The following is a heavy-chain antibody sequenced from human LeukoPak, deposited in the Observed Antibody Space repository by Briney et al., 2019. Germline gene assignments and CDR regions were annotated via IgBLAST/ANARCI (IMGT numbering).Heavy chain of an antibody. Sequence: SGTLSLTCAVSGGSISSSDWWSWVRQPPGKGLEWIGEIYHSGSTNYNPSLKSRVTISVDKSKNQFSLKLSSVTAADTAVYYCARDVGRDFWSGYYRRYGRLQASDAFDIWGQGTMVTVSS. CDR3: ARDVGRDFWSGYYRRYGRLQASDAFDI. D-gene: IGHD3-3*01. J-gene: IGHJ3*02. CDR1: GGSISSSDW. CDR2: IYHSGST. V-gene: IGHV4-4*02.